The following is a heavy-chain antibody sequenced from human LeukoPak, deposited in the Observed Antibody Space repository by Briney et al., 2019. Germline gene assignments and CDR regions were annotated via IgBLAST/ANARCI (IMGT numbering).Heavy chain of an antibody. J-gene: IGHJ4*02. V-gene: IGHV1-2*02. CDR1: GYTFTGYY. CDR2: INPNSGGT. Sequence: ASVKVSCKASGYTFTGYYMHWVRQAPGQGLEWMGWINPNSGGTNYAQKLQGRVTMTTDTSTSTAYMELRSLRSDDTAVYYCARVLLWFGELLYNLTTFDYWGQGTLVTVSS. CDR3: ARVLLWFGELLYNLTTFDY. D-gene: IGHD3-10*01.